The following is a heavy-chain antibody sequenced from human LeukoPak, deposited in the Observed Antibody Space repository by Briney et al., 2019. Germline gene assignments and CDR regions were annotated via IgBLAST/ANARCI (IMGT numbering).Heavy chain of an antibody. CDR1: GFTFDDYG. J-gene: IGHJ4*02. CDR3: ARNNEYYDFWSGWNVFDY. Sequence: PGGSLRLSCAASGFTFDDYGMSWVRQAPGKGLEWVSGINWNGGSTGYADSVKGRFTISRDNAKNSLYLQMNSLRAEDTALYYCARNNEYYDFWSGWNVFDYWGQGTLVTVSS. D-gene: IGHD3-3*01. CDR2: INWNGGST. V-gene: IGHV3-20*04.